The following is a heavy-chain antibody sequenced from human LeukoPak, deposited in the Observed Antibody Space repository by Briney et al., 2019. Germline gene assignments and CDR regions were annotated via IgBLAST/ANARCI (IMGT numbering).Heavy chain of an antibody. D-gene: IGHD2-21*02. V-gene: IGHV3-74*01. J-gene: IGHJ4*02. CDR2: INSDGSRT. Sequence: GSLRISCAASGFTLSSYEMHWVRQAPGKGLVWVSRINSDGSRTGYADSVKGRFTISRDNAKNTLYLQMNSLRAEDTAIYYCARELPREVTLDYWGQGTLVTVSS. CDR1: GFTLSSYE. CDR3: ARELPREVTLDY.